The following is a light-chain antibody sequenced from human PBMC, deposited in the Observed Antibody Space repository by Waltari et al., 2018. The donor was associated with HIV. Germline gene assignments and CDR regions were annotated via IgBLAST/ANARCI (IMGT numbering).Light chain of an antibody. CDR1: SSDIGLYNF. J-gene: IGLJ2*01. Sequence: QSALTQPPSASGSPGQSVTISCAGTSSDIGLYNFVSWYQHHPGKAPKLMISEVSRRPSGVPDRFPGSKSGNTASLTVSGLQAEDEAAYYCFSYAGNNYLLFGGGTKLTVL. CDR2: EVS. CDR3: FSYAGNNYLL. V-gene: IGLV2-8*01.